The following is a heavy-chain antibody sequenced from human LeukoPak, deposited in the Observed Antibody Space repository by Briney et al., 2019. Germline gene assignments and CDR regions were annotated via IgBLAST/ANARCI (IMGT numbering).Heavy chain of an antibody. CDR2: IYHSGST. V-gene: IGHV4-39*07. Sequence: SETLSLTCTVSGASITSSGYYWGWIRQPPGKGLEWIGTIYHSGSTYYNPSLKSRVTISVDTSKNQFSLRLNSVTAADTAVYYCAKARYCSGGSCFPQLTPDYWGQGTLVTVSS. D-gene: IGHD2-15*01. CDR3: AKARYCSGGSCFPQLTPDY. CDR1: GASITSSGYY. J-gene: IGHJ4*02.